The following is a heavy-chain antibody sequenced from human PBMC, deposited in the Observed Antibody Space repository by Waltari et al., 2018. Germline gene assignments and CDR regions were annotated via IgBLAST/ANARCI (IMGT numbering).Heavy chain of an antibody. CDR1: GYTFTSYD. D-gene: IGHD2-15*01. V-gene: IGHV1-8*01. Sequence: QVQLVQSGAEVKKPGASVKVSCKASGYTFTSYDINWVRQATGQGLEWMGWMNPNSGNTGYAQKFQGRVTITADKSTSTAYMELSSLRSEDTAVYYCARLFPGYCSGGSCYSEEDYWGQGTLVTVSS. CDR2: MNPNSGNT. J-gene: IGHJ4*02. CDR3: ARLFPGYCSGGSCYSEEDY.